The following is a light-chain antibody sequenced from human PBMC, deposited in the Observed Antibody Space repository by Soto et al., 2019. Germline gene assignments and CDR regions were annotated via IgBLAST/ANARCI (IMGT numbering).Light chain of an antibody. Sequence: DIQLTQSPSFLSASVGDRVTITCRASQGIGSYLAWYQQKPGKAPKVLISVASTLQSGVPSRFSGSGSGTEFTLTISSLQPEDFATYYCQQYDNLLTFGGGTKVEIK. CDR3: QQYDNLLT. V-gene: IGKV1-9*01. CDR1: QGIGSY. CDR2: VAS. J-gene: IGKJ4*01.